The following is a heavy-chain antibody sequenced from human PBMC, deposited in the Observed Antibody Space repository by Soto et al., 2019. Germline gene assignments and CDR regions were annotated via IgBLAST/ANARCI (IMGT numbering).Heavy chain of an antibody. CDR3: ARGGMVIIPTATAFDY. CDR1: GGSISTYD. V-gene: IGHV4-4*07. J-gene: IGHJ4*02. Sequence: ASETLSLTCTVSGGSISTYDWSWIRQPAGKGLEWIGRIYASGSTNYNPSLKSRVTMSVATSKNQFSLKLSSVTAADTAVYYCARGGMVIIPTATAFDYWGQGTLVTVSS. CDR2: IYASGST. D-gene: IGHD2-2*01.